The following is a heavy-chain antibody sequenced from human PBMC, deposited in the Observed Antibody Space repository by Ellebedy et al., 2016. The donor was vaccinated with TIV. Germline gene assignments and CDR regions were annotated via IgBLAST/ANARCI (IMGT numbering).Heavy chain of an antibody. CDR1: GGSVSSGSYY. CDR3: ARGYIVGMREMVYEDY. V-gene: IGHV4-61*01. Sequence: SETLSLTXTVSGGSVSSGSYYWSWIRQPPGKGLEWIGYIYYSGSTNYNPSLKSRVTISVDTSKNQFSLKLGSVTAADTAVYYCARGYIVGMREMVYEDYWGQGTLVTVSS. CDR2: IYYSGST. J-gene: IGHJ4*02. D-gene: IGHD2-8*01.